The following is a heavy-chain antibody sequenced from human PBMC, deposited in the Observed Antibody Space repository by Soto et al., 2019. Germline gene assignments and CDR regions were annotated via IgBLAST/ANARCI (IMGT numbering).Heavy chain of an antibody. CDR3: ARQVSGSFDF. V-gene: IGHV4-59*08. J-gene: IGHJ3*01. CDR2: IYYSGRT. CDR1: GSSQIYYY. D-gene: IGHD6-25*01. Sequence: GSSQIYYYWSWIRQAPGNTLEWIGYIYYSGRTNYSPSLRSRVTMSADTSKNQFSLTLNSVTAADTAVYYCARQVSGSFDFWGRGTMVTVSS.